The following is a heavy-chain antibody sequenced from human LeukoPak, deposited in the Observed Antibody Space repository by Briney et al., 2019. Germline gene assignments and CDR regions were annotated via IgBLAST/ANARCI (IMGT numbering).Heavy chain of an antibody. CDR1: GGSISSSSYY. CDR2: VYYSGNT. J-gene: IGHJ5*01. Sequence: PSETLSLTCTVSGGSISSSSYYWGWIRQPPGKGLEWIGSVYYSGNTYYNPSLKSRVTISVDTSKNQFSLKLSSVTAADTALYYCARRLRGFDSWGQGTLVTVSS. D-gene: IGHD5-12*01. CDR3: ARRLRGFDS. V-gene: IGHV4-39*01.